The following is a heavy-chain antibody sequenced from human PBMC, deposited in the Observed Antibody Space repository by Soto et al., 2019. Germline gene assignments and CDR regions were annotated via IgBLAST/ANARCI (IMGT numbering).Heavy chain of an antibody. V-gene: IGHV1-46*01. D-gene: IGHD2-2*01. CDR1: GFTLSSYY. CDR2: ISPSGGTA. J-gene: IGHJ6*02. Sequence: WASVKVSCKASGFTLSSYYVHWVRQAPGQGLEWMGVISPSGGTATYTQKFHDRVTMTRDTSTRTVYMELSSLRSEDTAVYYCARDLFLNIVVVPTTIRAMDVWGQGTTVTVSS. CDR3: ARDLFLNIVVVPTTIRAMDV.